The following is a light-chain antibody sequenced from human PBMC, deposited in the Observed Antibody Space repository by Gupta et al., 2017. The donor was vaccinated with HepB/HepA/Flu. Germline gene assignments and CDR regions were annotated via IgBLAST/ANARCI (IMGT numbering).Light chain of an antibody. V-gene: IGLV1-40*01. CDR2: RNN. CDR1: SSNFGADYD. Sequence: QSVLTQPPSVSGAPGQRVTISCAGSSSNFGADYDVHWYQQIPGTAPKLLIYRNNNRPSGVPDRFSGSKSGTSASLAITGLQAEDGADYYCQSYDTSRSGVVFGGGTKLTVL. CDR3: QSYDTSRSGVV. J-gene: IGLJ2*01.